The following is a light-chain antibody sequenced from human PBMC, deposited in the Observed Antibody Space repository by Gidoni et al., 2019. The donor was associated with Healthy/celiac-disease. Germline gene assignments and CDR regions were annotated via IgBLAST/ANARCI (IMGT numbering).Light chain of an antibody. Sequence: DIQMTQSPSTLSASVGDRVTITCRASKSISSWLAWYQQKPGKAPKLLIYKASSLESGVPSRFSGSGSGTEFTLTISSLQPDDFATYYCLQYKNYSWTFGQGTKVEIK. CDR2: KAS. CDR1: KSISSW. CDR3: LQYKNYSWT. V-gene: IGKV1-5*03. J-gene: IGKJ1*01.